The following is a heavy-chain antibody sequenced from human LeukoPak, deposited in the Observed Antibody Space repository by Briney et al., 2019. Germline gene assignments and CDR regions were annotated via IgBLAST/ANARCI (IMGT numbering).Heavy chain of an antibody. CDR1: GYTFTSYG. V-gene: IGHV1-18*01. D-gene: IGHD3-10*01. CDR2: ISAYNDNT. Sequence: ASVKVSCKASGYTFTSYGISWVRQAPGQGLEWMGWISAYNDNTNYAQKLQGRVTMTTDTSTSTAYMELRSLRPDDTAVYYCARIAGNLWFGELLNYFDYWGQGTLVTVSS. CDR3: ARIAGNLWFGELLNYFDY. J-gene: IGHJ4*02.